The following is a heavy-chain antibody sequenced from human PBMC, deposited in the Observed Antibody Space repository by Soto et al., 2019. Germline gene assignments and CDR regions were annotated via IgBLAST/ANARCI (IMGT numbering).Heavy chain of an antibody. D-gene: IGHD3-10*01. Sequence: EVQLLESGGGLVQPGGSLRLSCAASGFTFSSYAMSWVRQAPGKGLEWVSSISGSGGNTYDADSVKGRFTTSRDNSKNTVYLQMNSLRADDTAVYYCAKAGTERDYYGSGSYFPLYYYYYMDVWGKGTTVTVSS. V-gene: IGHV3-23*01. CDR2: ISGSGGNT. CDR1: GFTFSSYA. J-gene: IGHJ6*03. CDR3: AKAGTERDYYGSGSYFPLYYYYYMDV.